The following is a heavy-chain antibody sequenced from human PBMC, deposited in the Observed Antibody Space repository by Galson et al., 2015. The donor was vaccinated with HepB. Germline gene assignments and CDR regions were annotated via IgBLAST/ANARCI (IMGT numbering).Heavy chain of an antibody. J-gene: IGHJ4*02. CDR2: ITYDGTNK. V-gene: IGHV3-30*04. CDR1: GLTFNSYA. Sequence: SLRLSCAASGLTFNSYAMHWVRQAPGKGLQWVAVITYDGTNKFYARSVKGRFTISRDNSGNTLFLHMNSLRPEDTALYYCVKGGGYSAIRGRGGFDSWGQGALVTVSS. D-gene: IGHD5-12*01. CDR3: VKGGGYSAIRGRGGFDS.